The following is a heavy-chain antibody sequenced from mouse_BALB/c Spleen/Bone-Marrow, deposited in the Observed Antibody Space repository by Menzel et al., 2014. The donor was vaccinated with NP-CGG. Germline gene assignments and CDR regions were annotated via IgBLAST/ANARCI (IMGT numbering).Heavy chain of an antibody. Sequence: VKLMESGAELVRPGVSVKISCKGSGYTFTDYAMHWVKQSHAKSLELIGIISSSYGDATYNQKFKGKATMTVDKSSNTAYMELARLTSEDSAIYYCARGLSYYYGTSYYFDYWGQGTTLTVSS. CDR1: GYTFTDYA. J-gene: IGHJ2*01. CDR2: ISSSYGDA. V-gene: IGHV1S137*01. CDR3: ARGLSYYYGTSYYFDY. D-gene: IGHD1-1*01.